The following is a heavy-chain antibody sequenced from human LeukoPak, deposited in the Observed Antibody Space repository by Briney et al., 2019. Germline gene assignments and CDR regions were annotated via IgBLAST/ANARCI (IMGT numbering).Heavy chain of an antibody. CDR1: GYTFTGYY. CDR3: ATGGYSGYGPTHHSYYYYGMDV. Sequence: ASVKVSCKASGYTFTGYYMHWVRQAPGQGLEWMGWINPNSGGTNYAQKFQGWVTMTRDTSISTAYMELSRLRSDDTAVYYCATGGYSGYGPTHHSYYYYGMDVWGQGTTVTVSS. V-gene: IGHV1-2*04. CDR2: INPNSGGT. D-gene: IGHD5-12*01. J-gene: IGHJ6*02.